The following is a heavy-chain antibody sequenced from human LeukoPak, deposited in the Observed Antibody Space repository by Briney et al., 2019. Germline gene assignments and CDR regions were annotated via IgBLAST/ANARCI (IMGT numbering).Heavy chain of an antibody. D-gene: IGHD3-10*01. Sequence: GGSLRLSCAASGFTFNTYWMGWVRQAPGKGLEWLGNIKEDGSETYYVDVLKGRITISRDNAKNSLSLQMNSLRVEDTAVYYCARDRGWLTSDYWGQGTLVTVSS. CDR3: ARDRGWLTSDY. CDR1: GFTFNTYW. V-gene: IGHV3-7*03. J-gene: IGHJ4*02. CDR2: IKEDGSET.